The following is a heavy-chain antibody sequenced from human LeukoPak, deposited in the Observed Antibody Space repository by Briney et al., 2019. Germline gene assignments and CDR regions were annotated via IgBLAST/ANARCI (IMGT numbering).Heavy chain of an antibody. V-gene: IGHV3-23*01. J-gene: IGHJ4*02. CDR2: ISGSGGST. Sequence: GGSLRLSCAASGFTFSSYAMSWVRQAPGKGLEWVSGISGSGGSTYYADSVKGRFTISRDNSKNTLYLQMNSLRAEDTAVYYCAKTVYYYDSSGSNDYFDYWGQGTLVTVSS. D-gene: IGHD3-22*01. CDR1: GFTFSSYA. CDR3: AKTVYYYDSSGSNDYFDY.